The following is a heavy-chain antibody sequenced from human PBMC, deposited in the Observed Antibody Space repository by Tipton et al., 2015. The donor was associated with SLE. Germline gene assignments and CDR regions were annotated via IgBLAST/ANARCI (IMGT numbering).Heavy chain of an antibody. CDR2: ISGSGGST. CDR1: GFTFGDYA. V-gene: IGHV3-23*01. D-gene: IGHD3-10*01. Sequence: SLRLSCTASGFTFGDYAMSWVRQAPGKGLEWVSAISGSGGSTYYADSVKGRFTISRDNSKNTLYLQMNSLRAEDTAVYYCAKVGFGGVDYWGQGTLVTVSS. CDR3: AKVGFGGVDY. J-gene: IGHJ4*02.